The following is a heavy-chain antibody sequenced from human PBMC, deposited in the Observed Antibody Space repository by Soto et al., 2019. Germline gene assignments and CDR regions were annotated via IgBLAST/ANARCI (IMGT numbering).Heavy chain of an antibody. Sequence: EVQLLESGGGLXXPGGSLTLSCAASGFTFSDYTMSWVRQAPGKVLECVSVILSDHNTYYADSVRGRFTISRDNSKNTLYLEMNSLRAEDTAVYYCARRTSGYFGYWGQGTLVTVSS. J-gene: IGHJ4*02. CDR2: ILSDHNT. CDR1: GFTFSDYT. D-gene: IGHD6-19*01. V-gene: IGHV3-23*03. CDR3: ARRTSGYFGY.